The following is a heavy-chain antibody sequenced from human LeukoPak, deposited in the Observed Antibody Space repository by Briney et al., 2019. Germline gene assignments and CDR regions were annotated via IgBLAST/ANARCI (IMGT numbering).Heavy chain of an antibody. Sequence: GRSLRLSCAASGFTFSSYSMNWVRQAPGKGLEWVSSISSSSSYIYYADSVKGRFTISRDNAKNSLYLQMNSLRAEDTAVYYCARDLGYYDILTGYRFSHRLDYWGQGTLVTVSS. V-gene: IGHV3-21*01. J-gene: IGHJ4*02. D-gene: IGHD3-9*01. CDR3: ARDLGYYDILTGYRFSHRLDY. CDR1: GFTFSSYS. CDR2: ISSSSSYI.